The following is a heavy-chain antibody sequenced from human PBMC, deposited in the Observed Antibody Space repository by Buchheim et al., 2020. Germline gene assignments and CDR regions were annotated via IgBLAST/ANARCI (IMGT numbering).Heavy chain of an antibody. J-gene: IGHJ6*03. V-gene: IGHV1-69*01. Sequence: QVQLVQSGAEVKKPGSSVKVSCKASGGTFSSYAIRWVRQAPGQGLEWMGGIIPIFGTANYAQKFQGRVTIPADESTSTAYMELRSLGAEDTAVYYCVIITGTPVGWDYYYYMDVWGKGTT. CDR2: IIPIFGTA. CDR3: VIITGTPVGWDYYYYMDV. D-gene: IGHD1-7*01. CDR1: GGTFSSYA.